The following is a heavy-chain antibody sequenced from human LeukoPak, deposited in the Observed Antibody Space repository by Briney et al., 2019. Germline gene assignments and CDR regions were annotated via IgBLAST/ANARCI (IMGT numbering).Heavy chain of an antibody. J-gene: IGHJ4*02. V-gene: IGHV3-48*01. CDR2: ISSSSSAM. CDR3: ATGHYYGSGTRSY. Sequence: PGGSLRLSCAASGFTFSSYNMNWVRQAPGKGLEWVSYISSSSSAMYYADSVKGRFTISRDNAKNSLYLQMNSLRAEDTAVYYCATGHYYGSGTRSYWGQGTLVTVSS. D-gene: IGHD3-10*01. CDR1: GFTFSSYN.